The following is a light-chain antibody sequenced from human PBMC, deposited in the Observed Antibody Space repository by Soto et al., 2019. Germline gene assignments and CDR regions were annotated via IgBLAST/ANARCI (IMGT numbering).Light chain of an antibody. CDR3: SSYTSSGTRV. Sequence: QSALTQPASVSGSPGQSITISCTGTSSDVGGYNYVSWYQQHPGKAPKLMIYDVSNRPSGVSNRFSGSKSGNTGSLTISGLESEEEADYYCSSYTSSGTRVFGTGTKVTVL. CDR2: DVS. J-gene: IGLJ1*01. CDR1: SSDVGGYNY. V-gene: IGLV2-14*01.